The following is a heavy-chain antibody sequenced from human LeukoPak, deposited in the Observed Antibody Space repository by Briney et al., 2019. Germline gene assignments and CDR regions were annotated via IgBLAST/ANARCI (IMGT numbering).Heavy chain of an antibody. CDR3: ARSQARLGWFDP. J-gene: IGHJ5*02. D-gene: IGHD6-19*01. CDR2: VFHSGIT. CDR1: GFTFSSYA. V-gene: IGHV4-38-2*01. Sequence: GSLRLSRAASGFTFSSYAMSWVRQAPGQGLEWIGSVFHSGITYYKPSLKSRVTILVDTSKNQFSLKLTSVTAADTAVYYCARSQARLGWFDPWGQGALVTVSS.